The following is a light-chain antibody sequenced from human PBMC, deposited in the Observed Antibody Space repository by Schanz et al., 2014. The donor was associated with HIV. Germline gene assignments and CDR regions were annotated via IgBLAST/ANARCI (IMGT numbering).Light chain of an antibody. CDR2: NDH. V-gene: IGLV1-51*01. CDR1: RSNIGNNF. J-gene: IGLJ3*02. Sequence: QSVLTQPPSVSAAPGQTVTISCSGSRSNIGNNFVSWYQQFPGRAPKVLTYNDHNRHSSTPGRFSASKSGTSATLGITGLQIGDEADYYCGTWDSSLRAVVFGGGTKLTVL. CDR3: GTWDSSLRAVV.